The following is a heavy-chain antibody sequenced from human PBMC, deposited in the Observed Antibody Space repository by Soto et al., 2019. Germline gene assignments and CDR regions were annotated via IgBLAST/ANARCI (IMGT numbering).Heavy chain of an antibody. CDR1: GGSFSGYY. V-gene: IGHV4-34*01. D-gene: IGHD1-26*01. J-gene: IGHJ4*02. Sequence: QVQLQQWGAGLLKPSETLSLTCAVYGGSFSGYYWTWIRQPPGKGLEWIGEINHSGSTNYNPSLKSRVDRSVDTSKNQISLKLSSVTAADTAVYYCARGRNLGGTYLDCWGQGTLVTVSS. CDR3: ARGRNLGGTYLDC. CDR2: INHSGST.